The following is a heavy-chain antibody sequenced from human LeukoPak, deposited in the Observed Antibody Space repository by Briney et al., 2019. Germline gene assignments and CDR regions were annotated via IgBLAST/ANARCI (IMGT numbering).Heavy chain of an antibody. J-gene: IGHJ3*02. CDR1: GFTFSSYG. D-gene: IGHD3-22*01. V-gene: IGHV3-30*18. CDR2: ISYDGSNK. CDR3: AKISGLNYYDSSGYSEDAFDI. Sequence: GGSLRLSCAASGFTFSSYGMHWVRQAPGKGLEWVAVISYDGSNKYYADSVKGRFTISRDNSKNTLYLQMNSLRAEDTAVYYCAKISGLNYYDSSGYSEDAFDIWGQGTMVTVSS.